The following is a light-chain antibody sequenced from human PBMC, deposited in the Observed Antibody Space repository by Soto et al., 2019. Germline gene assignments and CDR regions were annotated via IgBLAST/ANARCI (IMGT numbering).Light chain of an antibody. J-gene: IGKJ1*01. CDR3: LQDYNYPRT. CDR2: GSF. V-gene: IGKV1-6*01. CDR1: QGITTE. Sequence: AIPMTQSPSSLSASVGDRVTITCRASQGITTELGWYQQRPGKAPKLLVYGSFTLQSGVPSRFSGSGSGTDLTLTISSLQPEDFATYYCLQDYNYPRTFGQGTRVEVK.